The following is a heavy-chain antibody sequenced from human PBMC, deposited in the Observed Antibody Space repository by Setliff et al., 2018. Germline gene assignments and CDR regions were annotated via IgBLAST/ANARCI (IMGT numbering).Heavy chain of an antibody. CDR2: IKHSGST. CDR3: RLAHCSNNCEEALDY. V-gene: IGHV4-34*01. J-gene: IGHJ4*02. CDR1: GDCFSDYY. D-gene: IGHD2-2*01. Sequence: SETLSLTCAVYGDCFSDYYWSWIRQPPGKGLEWIEEIKHSGSTNYNPSLKSRVTMSVDTSKNQFSLKLNSVTAADTAVYYFRLAHCSNNCEEALDYWSQGTLVTVSS.